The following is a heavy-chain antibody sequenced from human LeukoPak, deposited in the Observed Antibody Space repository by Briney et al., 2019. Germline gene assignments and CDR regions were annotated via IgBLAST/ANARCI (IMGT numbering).Heavy chain of an antibody. Sequence: GGTLRLSCAASGFTFSSYTMKWVRQAPGKGLEWFSSISGSSTYIYYADSMRGRFTISIDNAKNSLYLQKNSLRAEDTAVYYCARGGGYCGGDCYRIDYWGQGALVTVAS. CDR2: ISGSSTYI. V-gene: IGHV3-21*01. J-gene: IGHJ4*02. CDR1: GFTFSSYT. D-gene: IGHD2-21*01. CDR3: ARGGGYCGGDCYRIDY.